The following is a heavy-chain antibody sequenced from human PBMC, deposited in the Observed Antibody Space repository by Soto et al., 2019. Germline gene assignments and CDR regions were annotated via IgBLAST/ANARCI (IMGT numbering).Heavy chain of an antibody. CDR3: ARGVHYDSSGYYYFY. Sequence: ASVKVSCKASGGTSSSYAISWVRQAPGQGLEWMGGIIPIFGTANYAQKFQGRVTITADESTSTAYMELRNLRSEDTAVYYCARGVHYDSSGYYYFYWGQGTLVTVSS. CDR2: IIPIFGTA. D-gene: IGHD3-22*01. CDR1: GGTSSSYA. J-gene: IGHJ4*02. V-gene: IGHV1-69*13.